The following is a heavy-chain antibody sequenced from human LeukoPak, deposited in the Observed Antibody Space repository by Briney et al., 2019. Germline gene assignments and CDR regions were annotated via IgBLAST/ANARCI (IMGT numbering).Heavy chain of an antibody. CDR1: GFTFSSYS. CDR2: ISSSSSYT. CDR3: AVLVELHDAFDI. Sequence: GGSLRLSCAASGFTFSSYSMNWVRQAPGKGLEWVSSISSSSSYTYYADSVKGRFTISRDNAKNSLYLQMNSLRAEDTAVYYCAVLVELHDAFDIWGQGTMVTVSS. D-gene: IGHD3-10*01. J-gene: IGHJ3*02. V-gene: IGHV3-21*01.